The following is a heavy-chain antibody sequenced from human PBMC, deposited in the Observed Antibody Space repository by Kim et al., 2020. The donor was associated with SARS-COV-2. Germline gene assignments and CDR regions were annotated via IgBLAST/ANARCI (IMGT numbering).Heavy chain of an antibody. Sequence: GWSLRLSCAASGFTFSRTWMYWVRQAPGKGLVWISRINTDGSSITYADSVKGRFTISRDNAKNTLHLQMNTLTAEDTAVYYCAKVGVDWYFDLWGRGTLVTVSS. CDR2: INTDGSSI. CDR3: AKVGVDWYFDL. J-gene: IGHJ2*01. CDR1: GFTFSRTW. V-gene: IGHV3-74*03. D-gene: IGHD3-16*01.